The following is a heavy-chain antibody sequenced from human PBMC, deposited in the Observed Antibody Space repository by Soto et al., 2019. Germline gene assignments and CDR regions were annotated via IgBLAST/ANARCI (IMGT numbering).Heavy chain of an antibody. CDR3: ARGGRGYSYGLEIDY. CDR2: IIPIFGTA. J-gene: IGHJ4*02. CDR1: GGTFSSYA. D-gene: IGHD5-18*01. Sequence: APVKVSCKASGGTFSSYAIRWVRQAPGQGLEWMGGIIPIFGTANYAQKFQGRVTITADESTSTAYMELSSLRSEDTAVYYCARGGRGYSYGLEIDYWGQGTLVTVSS. V-gene: IGHV1-69*13.